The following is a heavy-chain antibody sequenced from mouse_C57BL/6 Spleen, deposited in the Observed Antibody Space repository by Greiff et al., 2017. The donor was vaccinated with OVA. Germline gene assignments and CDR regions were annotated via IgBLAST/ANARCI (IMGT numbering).Heavy chain of an antibody. Sequence: VQLQQSGPELVKPGASVKISCKASGYAFSSSWMNWVKQRPGKGLEWIGRIYPGDGDTNYNGKFKGKATLTADKSSSTAYMQLSSLTSEDSAVYFCASPIYDCYAAGWFAYWGQGTLVTVSA. D-gene: IGHD2-3*01. CDR2: IYPGDGDT. J-gene: IGHJ3*01. CDR1: GYAFSSSW. V-gene: IGHV1-82*01. CDR3: ASPIYDCYAAGWFAY.